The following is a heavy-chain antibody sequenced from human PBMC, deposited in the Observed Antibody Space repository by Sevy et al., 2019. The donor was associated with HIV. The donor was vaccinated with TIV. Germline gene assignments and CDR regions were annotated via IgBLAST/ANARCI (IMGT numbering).Heavy chain of an antibody. D-gene: IGHD6-13*01. V-gene: IGHV3-30-3*01. CDR2: ISYDGSNK. CDR3: AREISGRIAAAVAHYYYGMDV. CDR1: GFTFSSYA. Sequence: GGSLRLSCAASGFTFSSYAMHWVRQAPGKGLEWVAVISYDGSNKYYADSVKGRFTISRGNSKNTLYLQMNSLRAEDTAVYYCAREISGRIAAAVAHYYYGMDVWGQGTTVTVSS. J-gene: IGHJ6*02.